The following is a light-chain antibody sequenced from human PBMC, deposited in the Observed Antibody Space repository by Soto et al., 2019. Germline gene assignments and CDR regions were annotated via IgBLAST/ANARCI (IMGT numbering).Light chain of an antibody. J-gene: IGKJ5*01. V-gene: IGKV3-20*01. CDR1: QSVSSSY. CDR2: DAS. CDR3: LQYDGWPLT. Sequence: EIELTQSPGTLSLSPGERATLSCRASQSVSSSYLAWYQQKPGQAPRLLIYDASSRATGIPDRFSGSGSGTDFTLTISRLQPEDFVVYYCLQYDGWPLTFGQGTRLEIK.